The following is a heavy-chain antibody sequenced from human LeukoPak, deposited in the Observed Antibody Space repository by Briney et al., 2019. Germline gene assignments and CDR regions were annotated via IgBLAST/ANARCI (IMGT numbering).Heavy chain of an antibody. V-gene: IGHV1-69*13. J-gene: IGHJ6*03. CDR2: IIPIFDTA. D-gene: IGHD4-17*01. Sequence: SVKVSCKASGGTFSSYAISWVRQAPGQGLEWMGGIIPIFDTATYAQKFQGRVTITADESTSTVYMELSSLRSEDTAMYFCARAGPEADDYGDYRYYYYMDVWGKGTTVSISS. CDR1: GGTFSSYA. CDR3: ARAGPEADDYGDYRYYYYMDV.